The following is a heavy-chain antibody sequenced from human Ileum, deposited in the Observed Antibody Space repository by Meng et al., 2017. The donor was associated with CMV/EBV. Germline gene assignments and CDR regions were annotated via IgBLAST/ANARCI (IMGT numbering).Heavy chain of an antibody. CDR1: GFTFSSSW. CDR3: AKDGGGFNSSPFDY. J-gene: IGHJ4*02. V-gene: IGHV3-30*18. CDR2: SSYDGNSQ. D-gene: IGHD3-16*01. Sequence: GESLKISCAVSGFTFSSSWMTWVRQAPGKGLEWVAVSSYDGNSQYYTDSVKGRFTISRDNSDNTLYLQMNSLRADDTALYYCAKDGGGFNSSPFDYWGQGTLVTVSS.